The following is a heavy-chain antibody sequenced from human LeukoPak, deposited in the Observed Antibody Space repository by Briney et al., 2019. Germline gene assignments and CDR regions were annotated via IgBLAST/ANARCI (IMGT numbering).Heavy chain of an antibody. CDR1: GGSFSGCY. CDR3: ARVRVRGYSYGPFDY. V-gene: IGHV4-34*01. J-gene: IGHJ4*02. CDR2: INHSGST. D-gene: IGHD5-18*01. Sequence: PSETLSLTCAVYGGSFSGCYWSWIRQPPGKGLEWTGEINHSGSTNYNPSLKSRVTISVDTSKNQFSLKLSSVTAADTAVYYCARVRVRGYSYGPFDYWGQGTLVTVSS.